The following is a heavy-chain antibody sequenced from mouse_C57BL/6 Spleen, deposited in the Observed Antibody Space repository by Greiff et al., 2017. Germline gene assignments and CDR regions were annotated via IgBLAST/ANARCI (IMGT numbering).Heavy chain of an antibody. V-gene: IGHV2-5*01. CDR2: IWRGGST. CDR1: GFSLTRYG. CDR3: AKKRGRRGYAMDY. Sequence: VQLQQSGPGLVQPSQSLSITCTVSGFSLTRYGVHWVRQSPGKGLAWLGVIWRGGSTDYNAAFMSRLSITKDNSKSQVFFKMNSLQADDTAIYYCAKKRGRRGYAMDYCSQGTSVTVTS. J-gene: IGHJ4*01.